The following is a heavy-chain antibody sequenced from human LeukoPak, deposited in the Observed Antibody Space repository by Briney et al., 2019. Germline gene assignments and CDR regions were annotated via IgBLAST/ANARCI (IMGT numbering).Heavy chain of an antibody. J-gene: IGHJ4*02. V-gene: IGHV1-18*01. CDR1: GYTFTSYG. CDR2: ISAYNGNT. Sequence: ASVTVSCKASGYTFTSYGISWVRQAPGQGLEWMGWISAYNGNTNYAQKLQGRVTMTTDTSTSTAYMELRSLRSDDTAVYYCARDSEGYSYGNGFDYWGQGTLVTVSS. D-gene: IGHD5-18*01. CDR3: ARDSEGYSYGNGFDY.